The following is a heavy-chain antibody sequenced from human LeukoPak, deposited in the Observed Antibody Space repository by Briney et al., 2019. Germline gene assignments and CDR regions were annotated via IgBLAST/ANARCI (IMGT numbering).Heavy chain of an antibody. CDR2: ISGSGGST. D-gene: IGHD4-17*01. CDR3: AKDWTTVGFRDYMDV. CDR1: GFTFSSYW. J-gene: IGHJ6*03. Sequence: GGSLRLSCAASGFTFSSYWMSWVRQAPGKGLEWVSAISGSGGSTYYADSVKGRFTISRDNSKNTLYLQMNSLRAEDTAVYYCAKDWTTVGFRDYMDVWGKGTTVTVSS. V-gene: IGHV3-23*01.